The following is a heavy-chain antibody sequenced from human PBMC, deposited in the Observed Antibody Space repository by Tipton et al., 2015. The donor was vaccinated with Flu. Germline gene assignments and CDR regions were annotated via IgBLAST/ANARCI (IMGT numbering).Heavy chain of an antibody. Sequence: RSLRLSCAVSGFTFDDFAMHWVRHTPGKGLEWVSGISWNSDRTLYSDSVKGRYTISRDNAKNSLYLQMGRLRAEDTALYYCAKDRGLAAGVYDAWGQGTLVTVSS. V-gene: IGHV3-9*01. CDR1: GFTFDDFA. J-gene: IGHJ5*02. D-gene: IGHD2/OR15-2a*01. CDR3: AKDRGLAAGVYDA. CDR2: ISWNSDRT.